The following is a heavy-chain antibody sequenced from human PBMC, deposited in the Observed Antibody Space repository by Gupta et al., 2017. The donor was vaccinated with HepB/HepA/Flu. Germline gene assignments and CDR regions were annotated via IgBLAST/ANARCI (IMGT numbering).Heavy chain of an antibody. CDR2: ISTSGGNT. Sequence: EVQLLESGGGLVQPGGSLRLSCAASGFTFSSHAMSWVRQAPGKGLEWVSAISTSGGNTYYADSVKGRFTISRDNSKNTLYLQMNSLRAEDTAVYYCGKRGVAVAPFDYWGQGTLVTVSS. J-gene: IGHJ4*02. D-gene: IGHD6-19*01. V-gene: IGHV3-23*01. CDR3: GKRGVAVAPFDY. CDR1: GFTFSSHA.